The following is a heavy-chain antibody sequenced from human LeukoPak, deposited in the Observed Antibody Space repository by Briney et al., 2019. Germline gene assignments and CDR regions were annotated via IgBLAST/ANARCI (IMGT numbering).Heavy chain of an antibody. Sequence: GGSLRLSCAASGFTVSSNYMSWVRQAPGKGLEWVSVIYSGGSTYYADSVKGRFTISRDNSKNTLYLQMNSLRAEDTAVYYCARSGYYYDSSGIDWGQGTLVTVSS. CDR1: GFTVSSNY. D-gene: IGHD3-22*01. J-gene: IGHJ4*02. V-gene: IGHV3-53*01. CDR3: ARSGYYYDSSGID. CDR2: IYSGGST.